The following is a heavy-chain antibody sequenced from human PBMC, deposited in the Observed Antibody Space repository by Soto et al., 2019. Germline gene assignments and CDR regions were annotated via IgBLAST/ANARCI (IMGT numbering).Heavy chain of an antibody. D-gene: IGHD3-22*01. CDR3: ARVGYSSTGTTLHFHGLDV. CDR1: GYNFTSHY. CDR2: IYPRGGST. Sequence: ASVKVSCKTSGYNFTSHYIHWVRQAPGQRLESMGIIYPRGGSTIYAQKFQGKVTVTRDTSTHTLYMELSSLRPEDTAIYYCARVGYSSTGTTLHFHGLDVWGQGTTVTVSS. J-gene: IGHJ6*02. V-gene: IGHV1-46*01.